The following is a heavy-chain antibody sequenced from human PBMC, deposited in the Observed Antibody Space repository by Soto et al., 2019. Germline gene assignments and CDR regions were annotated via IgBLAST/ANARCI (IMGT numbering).Heavy chain of an antibody. CDR2: ISLNSGSI. CDR1: GFTFDDYA. CDR3: AKDSSGMDV. Sequence: GGSLRLSCAASGFTFDDYAMHWVRQAPGKGLEWVSGISLNSGSIGNADSVKGRFTISRDNAKNSLYLQMNSLRAEDAALYYYAKDSSGMDVWGQETTVTVSS. J-gene: IGHJ6*02. V-gene: IGHV3-9*01.